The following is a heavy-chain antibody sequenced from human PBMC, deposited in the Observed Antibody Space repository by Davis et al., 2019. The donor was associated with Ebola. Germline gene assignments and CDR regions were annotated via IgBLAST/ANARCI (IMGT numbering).Heavy chain of an antibody. D-gene: IGHD2-2*01. Sequence: GGSLRLSCAASGFTSSDYYMSWISQAPGKGLEWVSSISSSSYIYYADSVKGRFTISRDNAKNSLYLQMNSLRAEDTAVYYCARGYCSSTSCSYFDYWGQGTLVTVSS. V-gene: IGHV3-69-1*01. CDR2: ISSSSYI. J-gene: IGHJ4*02. CDR3: ARGYCSSTSCSYFDY. CDR1: GFTSSDYY.